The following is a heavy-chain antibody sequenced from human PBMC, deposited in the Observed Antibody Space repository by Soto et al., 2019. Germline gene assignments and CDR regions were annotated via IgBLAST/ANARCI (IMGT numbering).Heavy chain of an antibody. D-gene: IGHD3-10*01. CDR2: ISGSGGST. J-gene: IGHJ6*02. CDR3: ARMVRGAPPYYYYGMDV. Sequence: GGSLRLSCAASGFTFSSYAMSGVRQAPGKGLEWVSAISGSGGSTYYADSVKGRFTISRDNSKNTLYLQMNSLRAEDTAVYYCARMVRGAPPYYYYGMDVWGQGTTVTVSS. V-gene: IGHV3-23*01. CDR1: GFTFSSYA.